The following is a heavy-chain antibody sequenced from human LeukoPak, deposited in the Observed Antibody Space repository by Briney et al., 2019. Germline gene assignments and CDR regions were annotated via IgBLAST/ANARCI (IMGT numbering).Heavy chain of an antibody. CDR2: ISWNSGSI. D-gene: IGHD3-3*01. Sequence: GGSLRLSCAASGFTFDDYAMHWVRQAPGKGLEWVSGISWNSGSIGYADSVKGRFTISRDNAKNSLYLQMNSLRAEDTAVYYCARALYYDFWSGYYPTDYWGQGTLVTVSS. CDR3: ARALYYDFWSGYYPTDY. J-gene: IGHJ4*02. V-gene: IGHV3-9*01. CDR1: GFTFDDYA.